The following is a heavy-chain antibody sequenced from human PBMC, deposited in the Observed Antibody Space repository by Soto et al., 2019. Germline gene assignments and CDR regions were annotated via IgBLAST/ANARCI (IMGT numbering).Heavy chain of an antibody. CDR2: VSGDGGAT. V-gene: IGHV3-23*01. Sequence: GRLLRLSCAASGFTFNTYALSWFRQAPGKGLEWVSAVSGDGGATFYADSVEGRFTISRDNSKNTLFLQMNNLRAEDTAIYYCARDGTGVSFDIWGQGTMVTVSS. J-gene: IGHJ3*02. CDR3: ARDGTGVSFDI. D-gene: IGHD1-26*01. CDR1: GFTFNTYA.